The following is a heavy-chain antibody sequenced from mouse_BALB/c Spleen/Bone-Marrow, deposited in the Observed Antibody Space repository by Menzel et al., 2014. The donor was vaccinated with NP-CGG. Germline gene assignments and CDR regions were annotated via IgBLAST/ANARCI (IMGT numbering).Heavy chain of an antibody. CDR2: INPDSSTI. J-gene: IGHJ3*01. CDR3: APNRDRWFVY. CDR1: GFDFSRYW. D-gene: IGHD3-3*01. V-gene: IGHV4-1*02. Sequence: EVQLVESGGGLVQPGGSLKLSCAASGFDFSRYWMRWVQQAPGKGLEWIGEINPDSSTINYTPSLKDKFIISRDNTKNPLYLQMRKVGSEVTGLCCCAPNRDRWFVYWGRGSLVTVSA.